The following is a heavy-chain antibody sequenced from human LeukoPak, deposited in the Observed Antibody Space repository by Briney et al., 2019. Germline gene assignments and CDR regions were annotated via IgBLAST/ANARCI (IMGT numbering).Heavy chain of an antibody. J-gene: IGHJ5*02. Sequence: PGGSLRLSCVGSGFTFRSHWMTWIRQDPGKGVEWVANIQPDGGETYYVDSVTGRFTISRDNARNSLFLQMSSLRVEDTAVYYCARGVRWFDPWGQGTLVTVSS. CDR1: GFTFRSHW. CDR3: ARGVRWFDP. V-gene: IGHV3-7*01. CDR2: IQPDGGET. D-gene: IGHD3-10*01.